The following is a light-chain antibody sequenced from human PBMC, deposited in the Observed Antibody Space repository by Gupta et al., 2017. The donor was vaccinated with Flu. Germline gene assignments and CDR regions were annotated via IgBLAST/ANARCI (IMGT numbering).Light chain of an antibody. J-gene: IGKJ2*02. CDR1: QSVSSSY. CDR3: QQYGSSRST. CDR2: GAS. V-gene: IGKV3-20*01. Sequence: ERATLSCRASQSVSSSYLAWYQQKPGQAPRLLIYGASSRATGIPDRFSGSGSGTDFTLTISRLEPEDFAVYYCQQYGSSRSTFGQGTKLEIK.